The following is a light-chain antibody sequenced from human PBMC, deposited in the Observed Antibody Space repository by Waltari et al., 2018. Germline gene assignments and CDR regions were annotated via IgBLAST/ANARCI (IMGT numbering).Light chain of an antibody. CDR3: SSLERSRTWV. CDR1: SADIGRYNL. J-gene: IGLJ3*02. V-gene: IGLV2-23*02. Sequence: QSALTQPASVSGSPGQSITISCSGTSADIGRYNLVAWYQQLPGNAPQLVIYEVTERPSELYHRFSGSQSRDTASLRISGLHAEDEADYYCSSLERSRTWVFGGGTKQTVL. CDR2: EVT.